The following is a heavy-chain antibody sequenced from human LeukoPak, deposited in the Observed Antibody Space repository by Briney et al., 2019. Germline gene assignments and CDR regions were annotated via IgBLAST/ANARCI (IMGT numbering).Heavy chain of an antibody. V-gene: IGHV1-8*03. CDR3: ARTRSAWDSGPYFDY. J-gene: IGHJ4*02. Sequence: AASVKVSCKASGYTLISYDINWVRQAPGQGLEWMGWMSPNSGNTGYAQKFQGRVTITRNTSINTAYMELSSLRSEDTAVYYCARTRSAWDSGPYFDYWGQGTLVTVSS. CDR1: GYTLISYD. CDR2: MSPNSGNT. D-gene: IGHD1-26*01.